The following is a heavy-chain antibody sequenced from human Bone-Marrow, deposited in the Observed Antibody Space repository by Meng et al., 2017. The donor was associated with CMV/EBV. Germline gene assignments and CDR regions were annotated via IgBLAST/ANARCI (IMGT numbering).Heavy chain of an antibody. J-gene: IGHJ6*02. Sequence: GESLKISCAASGFTFSDHYMDWVRQAPGKGLEWVGRTRNKARSYTTEYAASVKGRFTISRDDSQNTLYLQMNSLKTEETAIYYCARVTGISWGYGLDVWGQGTTVTVSS. V-gene: IGHV3-72*01. CDR1: GFTFSDHY. CDR3: ARVTGISWGYGLDV. D-gene: IGHD2-21*01. CDR2: TRNKARSYTT.